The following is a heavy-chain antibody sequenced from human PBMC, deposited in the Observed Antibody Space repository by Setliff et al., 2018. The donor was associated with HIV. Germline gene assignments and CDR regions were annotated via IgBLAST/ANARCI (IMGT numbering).Heavy chain of an antibody. Sequence: SETLSLTCTVSGGSISSSTYYWGWIRQPPGKGLEWIGTIYYSGSTYYNPSLKSRLTISVDTSKNQFSLKLSSVTAADTTVYYCARSDGQLDPYYYYGMDVWGQGTTVTVSS. CDR1: GGSISSSTYY. V-gene: IGHV4-39*07. CDR2: IYYSGST. CDR3: ARSDGQLDPYYYYGMDV. J-gene: IGHJ6*02. D-gene: IGHD6-6*01.